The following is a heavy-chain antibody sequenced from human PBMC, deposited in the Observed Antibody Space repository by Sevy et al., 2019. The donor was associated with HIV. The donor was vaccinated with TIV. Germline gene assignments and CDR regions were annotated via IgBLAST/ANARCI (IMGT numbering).Heavy chain of an antibody. CDR1: GFTFSSYA. CDR3: ARGDEQWLVPGDYYYGMDV. Sequence: GGSLRLSCAASGFTFSSYAMHWVRQAPGKGLEWVAVISYDGSNKYYAHSVKGRFTISRDNSKNTLYLQMNSLRAEDTAVYYCARGDEQWLVPGDYYYGMDVWGQGTTVTVSS. J-gene: IGHJ6*02. CDR2: ISYDGSNK. D-gene: IGHD6-19*01. V-gene: IGHV3-30-3*01.